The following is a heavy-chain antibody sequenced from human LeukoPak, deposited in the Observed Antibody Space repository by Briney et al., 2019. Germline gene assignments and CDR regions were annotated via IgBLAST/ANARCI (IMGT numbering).Heavy chain of an antibody. CDR1: GFTVSSNY. Sequence: QPGGSLRLSCAASGFTVSSNYMSWVRQAPGKGLEWVSVIYSGGSTYYADSVKGRFTISRDNSKNTLYLQMNSLRAEDTAVYYCARIRTLWFGEVTEIDYWGQGTLVTVSS. D-gene: IGHD3-10*01. CDR2: IYSGGST. CDR3: ARIRTLWFGEVTEIDY. J-gene: IGHJ4*02. V-gene: IGHV3-53*01.